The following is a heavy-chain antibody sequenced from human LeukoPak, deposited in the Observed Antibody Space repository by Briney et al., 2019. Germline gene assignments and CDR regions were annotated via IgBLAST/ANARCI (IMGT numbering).Heavy chain of an antibody. CDR3: ARTHVDTAMVTLQLYNFDY. CDR1: ARSISSSSYY. D-gene: IGHD5-18*01. J-gene: IGHJ4*02. Sequence: KASETLSLTCTVSARSISSSSYYWGWIRQPPGKGVEWIGSIYYSGSTYYNPSLKSRVTISVDTSKNQFSLKLSSVTAADTAVYYCARTHVDTAMVTLQLYNFDYWGQGTLVTVSS. V-gene: IGHV4-39*01. CDR2: IYYSGST.